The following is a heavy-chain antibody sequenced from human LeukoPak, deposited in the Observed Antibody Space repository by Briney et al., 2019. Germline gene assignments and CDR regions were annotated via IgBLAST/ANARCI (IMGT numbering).Heavy chain of an antibody. J-gene: IGHJ4*02. D-gene: IGHD3-10*01. CDR2: INPSGGST. Sequence: ASVKVSCKASGYTFTDYYMHWVRQAPGQGLEWMGIINPSGGSTSYAQKFQGRVTMTRDMSTSTVYMELSSLRSEDTAVYYCARDKSKGRITMVRGLLHWGQGTLVTVSS. CDR1: GYTFTDYY. CDR3: ARDKSKGRITMVRGLLH. V-gene: IGHV1-46*01.